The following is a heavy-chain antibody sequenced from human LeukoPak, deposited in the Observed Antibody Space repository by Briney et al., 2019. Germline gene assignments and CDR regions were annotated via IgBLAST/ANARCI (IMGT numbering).Heavy chain of an antibody. Sequence: ASVKVSCKASGDTFSRNAISWVRQAPGQGLEWMGGIIPIFGTANYAQNFQGRVTITADESTSTAYMELSSLRSEDTAVYYCARGGWSSSWYYFDYWGQGTLVTVSS. D-gene: IGHD2-2*01. CDR3: ARGGWSSSWYYFDY. V-gene: IGHV1-69*01. J-gene: IGHJ4*02. CDR2: IIPIFGTA. CDR1: GDTFSRNA.